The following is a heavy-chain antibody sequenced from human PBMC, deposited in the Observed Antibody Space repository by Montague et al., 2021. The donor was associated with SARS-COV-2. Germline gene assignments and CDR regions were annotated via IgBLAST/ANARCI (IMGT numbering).Heavy chain of an antibody. V-gene: IGHV4-39*07. J-gene: IGHJ6*02. CDR3: ARDTRIAMLVVVTRYGLDV. CDR1: GGSISSSSYY. Sequence: SETLSLTCTVSGGSISSSSYYWGWIRQPPGKGLEWIGSIYYTGSTYYNPSLKSRGTISVDTSKNQFSLKLSSVTAADTAVYYCARDTRIAMLVVVTRYGLDVWGQGTTVTVSS. D-gene: IGHD3-22*01. CDR2: IYYTGST.